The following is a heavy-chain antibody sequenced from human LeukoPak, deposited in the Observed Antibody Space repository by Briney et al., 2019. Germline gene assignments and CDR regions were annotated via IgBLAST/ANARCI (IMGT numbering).Heavy chain of an antibody. CDR3: ARLHSSSWYYYYYYMDV. J-gene: IGHJ6*03. D-gene: IGHD6-13*01. CDR2: IYHSGST. V-gene: IGHV4-38-2*02. CDR1: GYSISSGYY. Sequence: PSETLSLTCTVSGYSISSGYYWGWIRQPPVKGLEWIGSIYHSGSTYYNPSLKSRVTISVDTSKNQFSLKLSSVTAADTAVYYCARLHSSSWYYYYYYMDVWGKGTTVTISS.